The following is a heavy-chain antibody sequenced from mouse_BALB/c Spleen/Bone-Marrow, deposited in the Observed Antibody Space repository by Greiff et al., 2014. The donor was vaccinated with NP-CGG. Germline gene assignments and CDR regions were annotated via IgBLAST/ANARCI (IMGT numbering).Heavy chain of an antibody. V-gene: IGHV5-17*02. CDR1: GFTFSSFG. D-gene: IGHD1-1*01. Sequence: DVMLVESGGGLVQPGGSRKLSCAASGFTFSSFGMHWVRQAPEKGLEWVAYISSGSSTIYYADTVEGRFTISRDNPKNTLFLQMTSLRSEDTAMYYCARLRRYYGYFDYWGQGTTLTVSS. CDR2: ISSGSSTI. J-gene: IGHJ2*01. CDR3: ARLRRYYGYFDY.